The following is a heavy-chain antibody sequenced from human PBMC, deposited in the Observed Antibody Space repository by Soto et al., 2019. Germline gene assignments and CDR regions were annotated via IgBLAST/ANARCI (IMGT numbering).Heavy chain of an antibody. D-gene: IGHD3-10*01. V-gene: IGHV3-23*01. CDR3: VKNSGWFDS. CDR2: IYGDGRTT. CDR1: GFIFSTTD. Sequence: GGSLRLSCEASGFIFSTTDMSWVRQAPGKGLEWVSTIYGDGRTTYYADSVRGRFSISRDNSKNMVYLQMDSLRVDDTAIYYYVKNSGWFDSWGQGSLVTVSS. J-gene: IGHJ5*01.